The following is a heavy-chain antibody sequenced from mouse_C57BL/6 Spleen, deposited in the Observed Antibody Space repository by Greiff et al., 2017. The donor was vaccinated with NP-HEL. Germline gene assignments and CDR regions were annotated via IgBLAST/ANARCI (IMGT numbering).Heavy chain of an antibody. J-gene: IGHJ4*01. Sequence: VQLQQSGPELVKPGASVKISCKASGYSFTSYYIHWVKQRPGQGLEWIGWIYPGSGNTKYNEKFKGKATLTADTSSSTAYMQLSSLTSEDSAVYYCARGGYDYDEGNYYAMDYWGQGTSVTVSS. V-gene: IGHV1-66*01. D-gene: IGHD2-4*01. CDR2: IYPGSGNT. CDR1: GYSFTSYY. CDR3: ARGGYDYDEGNYYAMDY.